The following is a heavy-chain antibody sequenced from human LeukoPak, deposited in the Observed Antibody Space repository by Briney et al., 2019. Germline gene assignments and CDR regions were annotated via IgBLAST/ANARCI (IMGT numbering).Heavy chain of an antibody. CDR2: INTNTGSP. Sequence: ASVKVSCKASGYTFTSYAMNWVRQAPGQELEWMGWINTNTGSPTYAQGFTGRFVFSLDTSVSTAYLQISSLKAEDTAVYYCARDRSYYDFWSAIPRDAFDIWGQGTMVTVFS. J-gene: IGHJ3*02. CDR1: GYTFTSYA. CDR3: ARDRSYYDFWSAIPRDAFDI. V-gene: IGHV7-4-1*02. D-gene: IGHD3-3*01.